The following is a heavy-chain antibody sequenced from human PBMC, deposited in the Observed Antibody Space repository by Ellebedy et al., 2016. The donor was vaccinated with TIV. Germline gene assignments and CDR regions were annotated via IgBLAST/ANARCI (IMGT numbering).Heavy chain of an antibody. V-gene: IGHV3-7*03. J-gene: IGHJ4*02. CDR2: IKQDGSEK. Sequence: PGGSLRLSCAASGFTFSTYWMSWIRQAPGEGLEWVADIKQDGSEKYYVDSVKGRFTISRDNAKDSLYLQMNSLRAEDTAVYYCASPPGVVALWGQGTLVTVSS. D-gene: IGHD3-10*01. CDR1: GFTFSTYW. CDR3: ASPPGVVAL.